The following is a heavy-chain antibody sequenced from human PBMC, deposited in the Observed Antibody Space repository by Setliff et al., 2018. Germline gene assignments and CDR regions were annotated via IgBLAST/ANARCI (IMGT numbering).Heavy chain of an antibody. CDR3: ARLIGYSYGYYYHYVDV. CDR2: LYTSEST. D-gene: IGHD5-18*01. Sequence: SETLSLTCNVSGASISSHAWSWIRQPPGKRLEYIGYLYTSESTNYNPSLKSRVTMSVDTSKSQLSLKLTFVTAADTAIYYCARLIGYSYGYYYHYVDVWGKGTTVTVSS. J-gene: IGHJ6*03. CDR1: GASISSHA. V-gene: IGHV4-4*08.